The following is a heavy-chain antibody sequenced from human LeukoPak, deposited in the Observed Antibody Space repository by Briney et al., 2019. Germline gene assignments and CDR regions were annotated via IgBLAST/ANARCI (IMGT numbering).Heavy chain of an antibody. CDR3: ARPTSYYDFWSALFY. CDR2: IIPIFGTA. J-gene: IGHJ4*02. Sequence: ASVKVSCKASGGTFSSYAISWVRQAPGQGLEWMGRIIPIFGTANYAQKFQGRVTITTDESTSTAYMELSSLRSEDTAVYYCARPTSYYDFWSALFYWGQGTLVTVSS. D-gene: IGHD3-3*01. CDR1: GGTFSSYA. V-gene: IGHV1-69*05.